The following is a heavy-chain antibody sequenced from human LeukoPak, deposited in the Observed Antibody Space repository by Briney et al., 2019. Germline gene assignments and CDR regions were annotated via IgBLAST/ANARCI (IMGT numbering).Heavy chain of an antibody. Sequence: GGSLRLSCAASGFTFSSYEMNWVRQAPGKGLEWVSYISSSGSTIYYADSVKGRFTISRDNAKNSLYLQMNSLRAEDTAVYYCARDSLTMIVGRQKRGLDYWGQGTLVTVSS. D-gene: IGHD3-22*01. CDR1: GFTFSSYE. V-gene: IGHV3-48*03. J-gene: IGHJ4*02. CDR2: ISSSGSTI. CDR3: ARDSLTMIVGRQKRGLDY.